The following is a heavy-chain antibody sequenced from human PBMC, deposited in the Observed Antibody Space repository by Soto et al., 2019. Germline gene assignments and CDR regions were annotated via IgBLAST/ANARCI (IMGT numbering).Heavy chain of an antibody. J-gene: IGHJ4*02. V-gene: IGHV3-23*01. Sequence: GGSLRLSCAASGFTFSSYAMSWVRQAPGKGLEWVSAISGSVGSTYYADSVKGRFTISRDNSKNTLYLQMNSLRAEDTAVYYCEKATAAGVIDYWGQGTLVTFSS. CDR3: EKATAAGVIDY. CDR1: GFTFSSYA. D-gene: IGHD6-13*01. CDR2: ISGSVGST.